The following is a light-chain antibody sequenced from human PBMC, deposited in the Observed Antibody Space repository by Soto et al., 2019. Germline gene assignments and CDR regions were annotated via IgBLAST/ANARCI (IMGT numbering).Light chain of an antibody. J-gene: IGKJ1*01. CDR2: SAS. V-gene: IGKV1-39*01. CDR1: QSISNY. Sequence: DIRMTQSPSSLSASVGDRVTSTCRASQSISNYLNWYHQKPGKAPKLLIYSASSLQSGVPPRFSGSGSGTDFTLTISSLQPEDFATYYCQHSYTTPGTFGQGTKVEIK. CDR3: QHSYTTPGT.